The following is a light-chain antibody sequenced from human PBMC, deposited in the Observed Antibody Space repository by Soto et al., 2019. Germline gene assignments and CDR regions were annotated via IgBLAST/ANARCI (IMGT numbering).Light chain of an antibody. Sequence: EITLTQSPGTLSLSPGERATLSFRASQSVSSSYLAWYQQKPGQAPRLLIYGASSRATGIPDRFSGSGSGTDFTLTISRLEPEDFAVYYCQQYDSSPPITFGQGTRLEI. J-gene: IGKJ5*01. CDR3: QQYDSSPPIT. CDR2: GAS. V-gene: IGKV3-20*01. CDR1: QSVSSSY.